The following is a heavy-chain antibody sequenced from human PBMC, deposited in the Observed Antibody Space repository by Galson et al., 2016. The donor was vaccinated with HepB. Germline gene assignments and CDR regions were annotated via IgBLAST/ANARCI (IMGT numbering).Heavy chain of an antibody. CDR2: IKHDGSEK. V-gene: IGHV3-7*01. CDR3: ARDPAIVVPGGSS. J-gene: IGHJ5*02. CDR1: GFIFSNYW. Sequence: SLRLSCAASGFIFSNYWMSWVRQAPGKGLEWVGNIKHDGSEKYYVDSVKGRFTISRDNAKNSVYLQMNSLRAEDTAVYYCARDPAIVVPGGSSWGQGTLVTVSS. D-gene: IGHD3-22*01.